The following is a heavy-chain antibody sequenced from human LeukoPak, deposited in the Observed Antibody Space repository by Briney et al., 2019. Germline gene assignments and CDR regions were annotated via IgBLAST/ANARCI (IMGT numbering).Heavy chain of an antibody. D-gene: IGHD6-6*01. Sequence: GGSLRLSCAASGFGFSNFWMHWVRQAPGKGLEWVSRIKTDGSITANAASVKGRFTISRDNAKNTLYLHMNSLKGEDTATYFCTREADPAFSASSSPDFWGQGTPVTVS. CDR2: IKTDGSIT. J-gene: IGHJ4*02. CDR3: TREADPAFSASSSPDF. CDR1: GFGFSNFW. V-gene: IGHV3-74*01.